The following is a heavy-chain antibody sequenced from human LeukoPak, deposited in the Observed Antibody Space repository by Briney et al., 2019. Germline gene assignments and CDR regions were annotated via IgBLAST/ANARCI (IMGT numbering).Heavy chain of an antibody. CDR3: ASGTYYYDSSGYPFDY. J-gene: IGHJ4*02. CDR1: GITVSSNY. V-gene: IGHV3-53*01. CDR2: IYSGGST. Sequence: GVSLRLSCAAPGITVSSNYMSWVRQAPGKGLEWDSVIYSGGSTYYADSVKGRFTISRDNSKNTLYLQMNSLRAEDTAVYYCASGTYYYDSSGYPFDYWGQGTLVTVSS. D-gene: IGHD3-22*01.